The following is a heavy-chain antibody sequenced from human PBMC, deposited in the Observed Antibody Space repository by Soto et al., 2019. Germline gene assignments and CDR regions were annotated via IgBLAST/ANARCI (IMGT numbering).Heavy chain of an antibody. Sequence: ASLKVSCKASGYTFTSYAMHWVRQAPGQRLEWMGWINAGNGNTKYSQKFQGRVTITRDTSASTAYMELSSLRSEDTAVYYCARGYYYGSGRNYGMDVWGQGTTVTVSS. CDR2: INAGNGNT. D-gene: IGHD3-10*01. CDR3: ARGYYYGSGRNYGMDV. CDR1: GYTFTSYA. V-gene: IGHV1-3*01. J-gene: IGHJ6*02.